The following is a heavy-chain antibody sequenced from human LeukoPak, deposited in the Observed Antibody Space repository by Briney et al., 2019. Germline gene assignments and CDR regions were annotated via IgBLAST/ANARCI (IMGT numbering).Heavy chain of an antibody. CDR3: ARDQGDRGYFDY. Sequence: GRSLRLSCAASGFTFSSYAMHWVRQAPGKGLEWVAVIWYDGSNKYYADSVKGRFTISRDNSKNTLYLQMNSLRAEDTAVYYCARDQGDRGYFDYWGQGTLVTVSS. V-gene: IGHV3-33*08. J-gene: IGHJ4*02. CDR2: IWYDGSNK. CDR1: GFTFSSYA. D-gene: IGHD3-16*01.